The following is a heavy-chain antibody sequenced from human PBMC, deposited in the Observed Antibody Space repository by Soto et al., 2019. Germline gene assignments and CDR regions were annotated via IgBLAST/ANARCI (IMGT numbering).Heavy chain of an antibody. CDR2: IFASEST. Sequence: SETLSLTCTVSGGSINTFYWRCVRQPAGKGLQWIGRIFASESTSFNPSLESRVAMSVDTSKNHFSLNLSSVTAADMAVYYCAREGSYSAYNFAHGIQLWYFDSWGQGTLVTVSS. D-gene: IGHD5-12*01. V-gene: IGHV4-4*07. J-gene: IGHJ4*02. CDR1: GGSINTFY. CDR3: AREGSYSAYNFAHGIQLWYFDS.